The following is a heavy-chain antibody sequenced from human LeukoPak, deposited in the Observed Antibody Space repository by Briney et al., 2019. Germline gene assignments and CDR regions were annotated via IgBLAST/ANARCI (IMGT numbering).Heavy chain of an antibody. V-gene: IGHV3-30*18. CDR3: AQEIWGSRT. D-gene: IGHD3-16*01. CDR1: GFTFSSYG. J-gene: IGHJ5*02. CDR2: ISYDGSNK. Sequence: GGSLRLSCAASGFTFSSYGMHWVRQAPGKGLEWVAVISYDGSNKYYADSVKGRFTISRDNAKNSLYLQMNSLRAEDTAVYYCAQEIWGSRTLGQGTLVTVSS.